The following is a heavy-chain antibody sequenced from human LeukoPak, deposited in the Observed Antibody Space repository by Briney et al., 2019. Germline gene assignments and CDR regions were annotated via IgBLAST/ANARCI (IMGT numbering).Heavy chain of an antibody. Sequence: SETLSLTCTLSGGSISSSSYYWGWIRKPPGKGLEWHGSIYYSGRTYYNPSLKSQVTISVDTSKHQFSLKLSSVTAADTAVYCWARRVDSSPSGDYWGQGTLVTVSS. V-gene: IGHV4-39*01. CDR3: ARRVDSSPSGDY. CDR2: IYYSGRT. D-gene: IGHD5-12*01. J-gene: IGHJ4*02. CDR1: GGSISSSSYY.